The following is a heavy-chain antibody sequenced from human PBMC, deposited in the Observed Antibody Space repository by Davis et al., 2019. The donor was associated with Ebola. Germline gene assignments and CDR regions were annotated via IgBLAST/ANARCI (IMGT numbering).Heavy chain of an antibody. D-gene: IGHD1-7*01. Sequence: ASVKVSCKASGYSFTTYGMNWVRQAPGQGLEWMGIINPSGGSTTYAQKFQGRVTITRDTSASTAYMELSSLRSEDTAVYYCAREASYNWNYVFDYWGQGTLVTVSS. J-gene: IGHJ4*02. CDR2: INPSGGST. V-gene: IGHV1-46*01. CDR3: AREASYNWNYVFDY. CDR1: GYSFTTYG.